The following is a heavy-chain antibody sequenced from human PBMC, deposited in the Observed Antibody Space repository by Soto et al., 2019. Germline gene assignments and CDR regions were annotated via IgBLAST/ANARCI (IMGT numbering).Heavy chain of an antibody. V-gene: IGHV3-9*01. CDR1: GFTFDDYA. D-gene: IGHD2-2*01. Sequence: EVQLVESGGGLVQPGRSLRLSCAASGFTFDDYAMHWVRQAPGKGLEWVSGISWNSGSIGYADSVKGRFTISRDNAKKSLYLQMNSLRAEDTALYYCAKDARKHCSSTSCYDYYYGMDVWGQGTTVTVSS. J-gene: IGHJ6*02. CDR2: ISWNSGSI. CDR3: AKDARKHCSSTSCYDYYYGMDV.